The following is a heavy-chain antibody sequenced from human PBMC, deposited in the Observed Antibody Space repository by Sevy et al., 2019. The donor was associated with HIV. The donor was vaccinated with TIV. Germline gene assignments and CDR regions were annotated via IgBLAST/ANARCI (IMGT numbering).Heavy chain of an antibody. J-gene: IGHJ6*02. CDR3: ARDREGRDIVVVPAARSYYYGMDV. CDR1: GGTFSSYA. Sequence: ASVKVSCKASGGTFSSYAISWVRQAPGQGLEWMGGIIPIFGTANYAQKFKGRVTITADESTSTAYMELSSLRSEDTAVYYCARDREGRDIVVVPAARSYYYGMDVWGQGTTVTVSS. V-gene: IGHV1-69*13. CDR2: IIPIFGTA. D-gene: IGHD2-2*01.